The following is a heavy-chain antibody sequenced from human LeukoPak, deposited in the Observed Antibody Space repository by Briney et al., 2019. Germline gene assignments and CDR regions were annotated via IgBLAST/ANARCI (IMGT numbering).Heavy chain of an antibody. CDR1: GYTFTGYY. CDR2: INPNSGGT. V-gene: IGHV1-2*02. J-gene: IGHJ6*02. Sequence: GSVKVSCKASGYTFTGYYMHWVRQAPGQGLEGMGWINPNSGGTNYAQEFQGRVTMTRDTSISTAYMELSRLRSDDTAVYYCARAYCSSTSCYYYYYGMDVWGQGTTVTVSS. CDR3: ARAYCSSTSCYYYYYGMDV. D-gene: IGHD2-2*01.